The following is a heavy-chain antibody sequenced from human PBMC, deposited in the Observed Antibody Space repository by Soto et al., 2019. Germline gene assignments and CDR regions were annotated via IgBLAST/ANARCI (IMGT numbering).Heavy chain of an antibody. CDR1: GRSIREIDSC. CDR3: ARPEGGYGSGYSWFDP. J-gene: IGHJ5*02. CDR2: IHHTGST. D-gene: IGHD5-12*01. V-gene: IGHV4-39*01. Sequence: PSVPLCLSCSVSGRSIREIDSCWSWNRQTPGEGLEWIGTIHHTGSTYYNPSLKSRVIISLDTSKNQFSLKLSSVTAADTALYYCARPEGGYGSGYSWFDPWGQGTQVTVSS.